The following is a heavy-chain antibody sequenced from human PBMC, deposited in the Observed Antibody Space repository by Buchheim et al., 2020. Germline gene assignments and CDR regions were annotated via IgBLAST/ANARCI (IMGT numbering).Heavy chain of an antibody. V-gene: IGHV1-46*01. CDR2: INPGGDSA. D-gene: IGHD2/OR15-2a*01. CDR1: GYTFTSYN. J-gene: IGHJ4*02. CDR3: ARDECRASACYSRAYYYFDF. Sequence: QVHLVQSGAEVKKPGARVKVSCTASGYTFTSYNVHWVRQAPGQGLEWMGIINPGGDSASYAQKFQGRLTMTRDTSTSTGYMELSSLRSEDTAVYYCARDECRASACYSRAYYYFDFWGQGTL.